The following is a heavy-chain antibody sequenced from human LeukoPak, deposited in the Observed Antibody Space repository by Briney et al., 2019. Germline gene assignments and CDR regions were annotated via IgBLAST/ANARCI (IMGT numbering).Heavy chain of an antibody. D-gene: IGHD5-18*01. J-gene: IGHJ3*02. V-gene: IGHV3-23*01. CDR2: ISGSGGST. CDR1: GFTFSSYA. Sequence: PGGSLRLSCAASGFTFSSYAMSWVRQAPGKGLEWVSAISGSGGSTYYADSVKGRFTISRDNSKNTLYLQMNSLRAEDTAVYYCAKDPPLPGYSYGADAFDIWGQGTMVTVSS. CDR3: AKDPPLPGYSYGADAFDI.